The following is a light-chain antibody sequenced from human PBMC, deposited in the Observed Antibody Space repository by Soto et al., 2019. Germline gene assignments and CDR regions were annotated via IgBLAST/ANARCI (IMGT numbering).Light chain of an antibody. V-gene: IGLV2-23*02. J-gene: IGLJ1*01. CDR2: EVT. CDR1: SSDVGSYNL. CDR3: CSYAGSSTYV. Sequence: QSALTQPASVSGSPGQSITISCTGTSSDVGSYNLVSWYQQHPGKAPKVMVYEVTKRPSGVPNRFSGSKSGSTASLTISGLQAEDEADYYCCSYAGSSTYVFGTGTKVTVL.